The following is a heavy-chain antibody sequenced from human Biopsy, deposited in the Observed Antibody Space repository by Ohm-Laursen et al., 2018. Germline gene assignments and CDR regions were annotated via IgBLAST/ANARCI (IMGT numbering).Heavy chain of an antibody. D-gene: IGHD2/OR15-2a*01. J-gene: IGHJ6*02. CDR2: IHYMGST. CDR3: ARATNSTGWPYYYFYGMDV. Sequence: SDTLSLTCTVSGDSISGGGYYWSWIRQHPGKGLAWIGYIHYMGSTNYNPSLKSRVTISVDTSKNQFSLRLNSVTAADTAVYYCARATNSTGWPYYYFYGMDVWGQGTTVTVSS. CDR1: GDSISGGGYY. V-gene: IGHV4-61*08.